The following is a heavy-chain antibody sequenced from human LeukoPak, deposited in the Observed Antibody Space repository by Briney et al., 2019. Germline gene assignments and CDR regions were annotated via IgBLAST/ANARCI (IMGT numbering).Heavy chain of an antibody. CDR1: GFSFSNYV. Sequence: GGSLRLSCAASGFSFSNYVMTWVRQAPGKGLEWVSAIIGTGAGTYYADSVKGRFTISRDNSKNPLYLQMNSLRAEDTAVYYCAKGSLAILYYCMDVWGKGTTVTVSS. J-gene: IGHJ6*03. CDR2: IIGTGAGT. V-gene: IGHV3-23*01. D-gene: IGHD2-21*01. CDR3: AKGSLAILYYCMDV.